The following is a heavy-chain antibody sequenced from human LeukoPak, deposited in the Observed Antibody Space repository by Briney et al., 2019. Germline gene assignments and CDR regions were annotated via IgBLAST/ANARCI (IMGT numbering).Heavy chain of an antibody. CDR1: GYTFIAYY. V-gene: IGHV1-2*02. J-gene: IGHJ5*02. CDR3: ARGMGVLVPAATWFDP. CDR2: INPNSGGT. Sequence: ASVKVSCKACGYTFIAYYMHWVRQAPGQGLEWMGWINPNSGGTNYAQKFQGRVTMTRDTSISTAYMDLSRLRSDDTAVYYCARGMGVLVPAATWFDPWGQGTLVTVSS. D-gene: IGHD2-2*01.